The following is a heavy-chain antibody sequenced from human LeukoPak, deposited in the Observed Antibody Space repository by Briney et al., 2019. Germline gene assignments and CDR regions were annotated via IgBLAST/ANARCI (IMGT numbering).Heavy chain of an antibody. CDR3: ASPGLTEVDY. J-gene: IGHJ4*02. D-gene: IGHD3/OR15-3a*01. Sequence: GGSLRLSCAASGFTFSNYNMNWVRQAPGKGLEWVSYISLSSSTIYYADSVKGRFTISRDNAKNSLYLQMNSLRAEDTAVYYCASPGLTEVDYWGQGTLVTVSS. CDR1: GFTFSNYN. V-gene: IGHV3-48*04. CDR2: ISLSSSTI.